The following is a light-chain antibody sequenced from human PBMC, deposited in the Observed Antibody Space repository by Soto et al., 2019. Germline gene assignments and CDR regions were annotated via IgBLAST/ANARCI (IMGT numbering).Light chain of an antibody. CDR3: QQYGNSPWT. Sequence: EIVLTQSLAALSLSTGESATLSCRATRSVSSYLAWYQQKPGQAPRLLIYSTSSRATGIPDRFSGSGSGTDFTLTISRLEPEDFAVYYCQQYGNSPWTFGQGTKVDIK. V-gene: IGKV3-20*01. CDR1: RSVSSY. J-gene: IGKJ1*01. CDR2: STS.